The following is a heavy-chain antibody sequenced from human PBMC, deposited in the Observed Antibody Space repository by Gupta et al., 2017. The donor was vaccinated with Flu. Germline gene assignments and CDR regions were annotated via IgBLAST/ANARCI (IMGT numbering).Heavy chain of an antibody. J-gene: IGHJ5*01. CDR3: TRGVSSDS. CDR1: GFTFSDFY. D-gene: IGHD6-13*01. CDR2: ITGTGTAL. V-gene: IGHV3-11*01. Sequence: RLSCAASGFTFSDFYMNWIRQAPGKRPEWISYITGTGTALYYADSVKGRFTISRDNAKNSLFLQMDSLRDDDTAVYYCTRGVSSDSWGQGTLVAVSS.